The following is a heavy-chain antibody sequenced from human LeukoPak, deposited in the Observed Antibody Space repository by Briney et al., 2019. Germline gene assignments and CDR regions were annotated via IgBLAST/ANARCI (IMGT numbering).Heavy chain of an antibody. CDR3: ARGPYSYDSSGAFDI. J-gene: IGHJ3*02. CDR1: GDSISSGDYY. CDR2: ISSSGST. V-gene: IGHV4-61*02. D-gene: IGHD3-22*01. Sequence: SETLSLTCTVSGDSISSGDYYWSWIRQPAGKGLEWIGRISSSGSTNYNPSLKSQVTISVDTSKNQFSLKLSSVTAADTAVYFCARGPYSYDSSGAFDIWGQGTMVTVSS.